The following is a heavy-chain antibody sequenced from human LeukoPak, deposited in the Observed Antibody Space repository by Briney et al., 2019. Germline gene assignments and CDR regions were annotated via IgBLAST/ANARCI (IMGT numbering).Heavy chain of an antibody. J-gene: IGHJ4*02. D-gene: IGHD3-22*01. CDR2: IYYSGST. CDR1: GGSISSYY. V-gene: IGHV4-59*01. CDR3: ARDTYYDSSGYYSQFDD. Sequence: PSETLSLTCTVSGGSISSYYWSWIRQPPGKGLEWIGYIYYSGSTNYNPSLKSRVTISVDTFKNQFSLKLSSVTAADTAVYYCARDTYYDSSGYYSQFDDWGQGTLVTVSS.